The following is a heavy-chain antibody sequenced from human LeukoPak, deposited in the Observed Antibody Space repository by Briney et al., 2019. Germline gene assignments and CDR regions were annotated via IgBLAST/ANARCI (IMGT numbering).Heavy chain of an antibody. CDR3: ARGAYNTLSEGPYFYYMDV. V-gene: IGHV4-59*01. CDR2: MFYTGST. D-gene: IGHD2/OR15-2a*01. J-gene: IGHJ6*03. CDR1: GGSISRYY. Sequence: PSETLSLTCSVSGGSISRYYWSWIRQSPGKGLEWIGYMFYTGSTNYNPSLKSRVTMSLDTSKNQFSLKLTSVTAAGTAVYLCARGAYNTLSEGPYFYYMDVWGKGTTVTVSS.